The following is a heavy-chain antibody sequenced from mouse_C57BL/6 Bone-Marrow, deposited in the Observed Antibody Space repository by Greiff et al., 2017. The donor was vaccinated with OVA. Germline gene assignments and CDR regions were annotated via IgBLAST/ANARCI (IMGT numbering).Heavy chain of an antibody. V-gene: IGHV8-8*01. CDR3: SRIALYGCSLYWYFDV. CDR2: IWWDDAK. Sequence: QVTLKESGPGLLQPSQTLSLSCSFSGFSLSTFGMGVGRIRQPSGLGLVWLAHIWWDDAKYYNPALKSRITISKDTSKNRVFLMMANVDTADTATYYCSRIALYGCSLYWYFDVWGTGTTVTVSS. CDR1: GFSLSTFGMG. J-gene: IGHJ1*03. D-gene: IGHD1-1*01.